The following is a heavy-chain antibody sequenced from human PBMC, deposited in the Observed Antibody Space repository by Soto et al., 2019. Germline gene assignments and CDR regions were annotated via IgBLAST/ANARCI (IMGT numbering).Heavy chain of an antibody. D-gene: IGHD6-25*01. CDR1: GFTFSSYA. Sequence: QMQLVESGGGVVQPGRSQRLSCAASGFTFSSYAMHWVRQATGKGLEWVAVISYDGSNAYYADSVKGRFTISRDNSKNTLYLQISSLRAEDTAVYYCARAAPQHFNWFDPWGQGTLVTVSS. V-gene: IGHV3-30-3*01. J-gene: IGHJ5*02. CDR3: ARAAPQHFNWFDP. CDR2: ISYDGSNA.